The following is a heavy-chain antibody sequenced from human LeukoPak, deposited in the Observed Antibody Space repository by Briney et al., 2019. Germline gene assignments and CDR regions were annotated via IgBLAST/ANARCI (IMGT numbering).Heavy chain of an antibody. V-gene: IGHV3-33*01. CDR1: GFTFSTSG. CDR2: IWHDGSIK. Sequence: GGSLRLSCAASGFTFSTSGMHWVRQAPGKGLEWVGVIWHDGSIKFYADSVKGRFTISRDNSKNTLYLQMNSLRAEDTAVYYCARYASGSGPDYWGQGTLVTVSS. CDR3: ARYASGSGPDY. J-gene: IGHJ4*02. D-gene: IGHD3-10*01.